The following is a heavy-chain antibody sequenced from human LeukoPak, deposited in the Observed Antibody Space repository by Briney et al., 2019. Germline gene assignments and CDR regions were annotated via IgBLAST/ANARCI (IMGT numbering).Heavy chain of an antibody. CDR1: GGIFSSHA. V-gene: IGHV1-2*02. CDR2: INPNSGGT. J-gene: IGHJ4*02. D-gene: IGHD3-10*01. CDR3: ARAPGTWFGELYLDY. Sequence: GASVKVSCKASGGIFSSHAISWVRQAPGQGLEWMGWINPNSGGTNYAQKFQGRVTMTRDTSISTAYMELSRLRSDDTAVYYCARAPGTWFGELYLDYWGQGTLVTVSS.